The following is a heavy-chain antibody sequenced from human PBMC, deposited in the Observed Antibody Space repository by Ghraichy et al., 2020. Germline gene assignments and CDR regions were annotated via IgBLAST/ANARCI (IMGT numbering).Heavy chain of an antibody. CDR3: AKRIEYTSSSAYFDY. V-gene: IGHV3-23*01. CDR2: ITDSGTGT. CDR1: GFTFSSFA. Sequence: GSLRLSCAASGFTFSSFAMSWVRQAPGKGLEWVSAITDSGTGTYYAVSVKGRFTISRDNSKNTLYLQMNSLRAEDAAVYYCAKRIEYTSSSAYFDYWGLGTLVTVSS. J-gene: IGHJ4*02. D-gene: IGHD6-6*01.